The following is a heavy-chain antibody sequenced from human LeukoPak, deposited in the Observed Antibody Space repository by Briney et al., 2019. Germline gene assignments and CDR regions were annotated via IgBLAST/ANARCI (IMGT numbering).Heavy chain of an antibody. CDR2: FDPEDGET. V-gene: IGHV1-24*01. J-gene: IGHJ6*02. D-gene: IGHD3-10*01. Sequence: ASVKVSCKVSGYTLTELSMHWVRQAPGKGLEWMGGFDPEDGETIYAQKFQGRVTMTEDTSTDTAYMELSSLSSEDTAVYYCATGLTMVRGRLTRYYYYYYGMDVWGQGTTVTVSS. CDR1: GYTLTELS. CDR3: ATGLTMVRGRLTRYYYYYYGMDV.